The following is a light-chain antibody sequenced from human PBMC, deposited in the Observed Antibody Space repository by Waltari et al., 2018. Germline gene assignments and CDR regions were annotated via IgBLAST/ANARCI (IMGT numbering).Light chain of an antibody. CDR2: DVS. CDR1: QDLMYDDGKTY. Sequence: DVVMTQTPLSLSVTPEQPASFSCKSSQDLMYDDGKTYLFWYLQKPGQSPQPLMYDVSSRFSGVPERFSGSGSGTDFTLTISRVEPEDVGVYYCMQAINLYTFGQGTKLEI. V-gene: IGKV2-29*02. CDR3: MQAINLYT. J-gene: IGKJ2*01.